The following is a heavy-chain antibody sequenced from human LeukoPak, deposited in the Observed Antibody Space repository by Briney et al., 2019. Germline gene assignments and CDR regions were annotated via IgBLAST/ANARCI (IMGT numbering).Heavy chain of an antibody. D-gene: IGHD1-26*01. V-gene: IGHV3-64*01. Sequence: GGSLRLSCAASGFTFSSYAMHWVRQAPGKGLEYVSAISSNGGSTYYANSVKGRFTISRDNSKNTLYLQMGSLRAEDMAVYYCARDRSPFEWELHPVLDPWGQGTLVTVSS. CDR3: ARDRSPFEWELHPVLDP. CDR2: ISSNGGST. CDR1: GFTFSSYA. J-gene: IGHJ5*02.